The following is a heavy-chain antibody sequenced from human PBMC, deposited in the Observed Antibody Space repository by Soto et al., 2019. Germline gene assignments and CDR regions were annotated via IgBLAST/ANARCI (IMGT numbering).Heavy chain of an antibody. CDR1: GYTFTGYY. D-gene: IGHD1-7*01. J-gene: IGHJ3*02. Sequence: GAAVKVSCKASGYTFTGYYIHWVRQAPGQGLEWMGWINPNSGGTNYAQKFQGRVTMTRDTSISTAYMELSRLRSDDTAMYYCAREWITGNTDVAFDIWGQGTMVTVSS. V-gene: IGHV1-2*02. CDR2: INPNSGGT. CDR3: AREWITGNTDVAFDI.